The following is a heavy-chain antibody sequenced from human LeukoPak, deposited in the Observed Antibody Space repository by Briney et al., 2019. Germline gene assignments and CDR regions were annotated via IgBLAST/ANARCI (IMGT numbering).Heavy chain of an antibody. CDR1: GYSFTDYY. CDR3: ARADRLHGGPYLIGP. J-gene: IGHJ5*02. Sequence: GASVKVSCKTSGYSFTDYYMHWVRQAPGQGLEWMGWINPNSGGTSSAQKFQGRVTMTRDTSIRTVYMEVSWLTSDDTAIYYCARADRLHGGPYLIGPWGQGTLVTVSS. CDR2: INPNSGGT. V-gene: IGHV1-2*02. D-gene: IGHD2-21*01.